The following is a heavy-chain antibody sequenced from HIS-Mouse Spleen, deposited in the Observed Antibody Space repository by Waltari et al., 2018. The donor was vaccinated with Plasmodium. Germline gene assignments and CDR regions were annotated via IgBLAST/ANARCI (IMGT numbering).Heavy chain of an antibody. CDR3: ARGGLITGTLYYYYGMDV. CDR1: GYTFPSYD. CDR2: MNPNSGNT. V-gene: IGHV1-8*01. J-gene: IGHJ6*02. D-gene: IGHD1-7*01. Sequence: QVQLVQSGAEVKKPGASVKVSCKASGYTFPSYDINWVRQATGQGLEWMGWMNPNSGNTGYAQKFQGRVTMTRNTSISTAYMELSSLRSEDTAVYYCARGGLITGTLYYYYGMDVWGQGTTVTVSS.